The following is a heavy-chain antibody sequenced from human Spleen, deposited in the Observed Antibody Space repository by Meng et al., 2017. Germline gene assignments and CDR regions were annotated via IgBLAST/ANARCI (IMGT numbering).Heavy chain of an antibody. Sequence: VQLQQWGAGLLKPSETLSLTCAVDGGSFSGYYWSWIRQPPGKGLEWIGEINHSGSTNYNPSLKSRVTISVDTSKNQFSLKLSSVTAADTAVYYCARGPRRGYCSGGSCYFDYWGQGTLVTVSS. CDR2: INHSGST. J-gene: IGHJ4*02. CDR1: GGSFSGYY. V-gene: IGHV4-34*01. D-gene: IGHD2-15*01. CDR3: ARGPRRGYCSGGSCYFDY.